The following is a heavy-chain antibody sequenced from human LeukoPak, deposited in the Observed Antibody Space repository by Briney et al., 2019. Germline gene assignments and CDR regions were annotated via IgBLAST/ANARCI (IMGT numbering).Heavy chain of an antibody. Sequence: PGGSLRLSCAASGFTFSSYWMHWVRQAPGKGLVWVSRINSDGSSTSYADSVKGRFTISRDNAKNTLYLQMNSLRAEDTAVYYCARAAHSGSYSPTGHNWFDPWGQGTLVTVSS. J-gene: IGHJ5*02. CDR3: ARAAHSGSYSPTGHNWFDP. CDR1: GFTFSSYW. CDR2: INSDGSST. V-gene: IGHV3-74*01. D-gene: IGHD1-26*01.